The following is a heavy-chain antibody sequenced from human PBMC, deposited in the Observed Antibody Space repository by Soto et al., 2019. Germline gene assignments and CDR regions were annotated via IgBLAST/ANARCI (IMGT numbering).Heavy chain of an antibody. J-gene: IGHJ6*03. CDR2: IRSKANNYAT. CDR1: GFTFSGSA. CDR3: TGRYSSSRYYTDV. Sequence: EVQLVESGGGLVQSGGSLKLSCAASGFTFSGSAMHWVRQASGKGLEWVGRIRSKANNYATAYAASVKGRFTISRDDSKNTAYLQMNSLKTEDTAVYYCTGRYSSSRYYTDVWGKGTTVTVSS. V-gene: IGHV3-73*01. D-gene: IGHD6-13*01.